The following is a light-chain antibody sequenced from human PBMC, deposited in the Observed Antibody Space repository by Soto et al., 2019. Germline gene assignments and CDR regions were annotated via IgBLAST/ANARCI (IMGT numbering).Light chain of an antibody. CDR2: DAS. Sequence: EIVLTQSPATLSLSPGERATLSCRASQSVSSFLAWFQQKPGQAPRLLIYDASNRATGIPARFSGSGSGTDFTLTISSLEPEDFAIYYCLRRSSWPLTFGGGTRVEIK. CDR1: QSVSSF. J-gene: IGKJ4*01. V-gene: IGKV3-11*01. CDR3: LRRSSWPLT.